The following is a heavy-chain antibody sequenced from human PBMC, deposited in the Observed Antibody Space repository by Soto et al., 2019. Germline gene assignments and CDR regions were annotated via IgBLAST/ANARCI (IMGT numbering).Heavy chain of an antibody. CDR1: GGTFSSYA. CDR3: ARARYSYGYHYYYGMDV. J-gene: IGHJ6*02. Sequence: SVNVSCKASGGTFSSYAISWVRQAPGQGLEWMGGIIPIFGTANYAQKFQGRVTITADESTSTAYMELSSLRSEDTAVYYCARARYSYGYHYYYGMDVWGQGTTVTVSS. CDR2: IIPIFGTA. V-gene: IGHV1-69*13. D-gene: IGHD5-18*01.